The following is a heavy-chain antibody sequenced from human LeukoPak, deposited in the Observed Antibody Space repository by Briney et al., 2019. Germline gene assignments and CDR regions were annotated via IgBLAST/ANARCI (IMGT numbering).Heavy chain of an antibody. Sequence: GGSLRLSCPASGFTVSSNYISWVRQVPGKGLEWVSVIYSGGRTYYADSVEGRFTISRHSSKNTVYLQMNSLRVEDTAVYYCARLKYQLIFDYWGQGTLVTVSS. CDR2: IYSGGRT. V-gene: IGHV3-53*04. CDR3: ARLKYQLIFDY. J-gene: IGHJ4*02. CDR1: GFTVSSNY. D-gene: IGHD2-2*01.